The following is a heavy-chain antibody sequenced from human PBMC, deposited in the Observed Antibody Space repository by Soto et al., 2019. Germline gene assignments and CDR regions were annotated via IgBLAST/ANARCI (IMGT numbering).Heavy chain of an antibody. V-gene: IGHV1-2*02. Sequence: XPVKVACKASGYRFTGYYMDWVRQAPGQGLEWMGWINPNSGGTNYAQKFQGRVTMTRDTSISTAYMELSRLRSDDTAVYYCARTYSNYDSFDPCGQRTLVTVSS. D-gene: IGHD4-4*01. J-gene: IGHJ5*02. CDR2: INPNSGGT. CDR1: GYRFTGYY. CDR3: ARTYSNYDSFDP.